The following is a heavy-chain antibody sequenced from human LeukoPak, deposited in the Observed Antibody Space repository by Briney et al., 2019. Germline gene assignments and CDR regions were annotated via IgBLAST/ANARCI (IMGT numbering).Heavy chain of an antibody. V-gene: IGHV4-30-4*01. D-gene: IGHD2-15*01. CDR3: ARSLCGGSGYPISAYFDY. J-gene: IGHJ4*02. CDR2: IYYSGST. CDR1: GGSISSGDYY. Sequence: SQTLSLTCTVSGGSISSGDYYWSRIRQPPGKGLGWIGYIYYSGSTYYNPSLKSRVTTSVDTSKNQFSLRLSSVTAADTAVYYCARSLCGGSGYPISAYFDYWRQGTLVTVSS.